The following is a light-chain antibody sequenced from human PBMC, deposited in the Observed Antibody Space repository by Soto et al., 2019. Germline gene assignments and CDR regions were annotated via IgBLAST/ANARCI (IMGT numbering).Light chain of an antibody. Sequence: QSALTQPASVSGSPGQSITISCTGTSSDIGAYNFVSWYQQHPGKAPKLMLYDVNIRPSGVSNRFSGSKSGNTASLTISGLQAEDGADYLRPSWTTRTTTVFGGGTQVAGL. CDR3: PSWTTRTTTV. CDR1: SSDIGAYNF. J-gene: IGLJ2*01. CDR2: DVN. V-gene: IGLV2-14*03.